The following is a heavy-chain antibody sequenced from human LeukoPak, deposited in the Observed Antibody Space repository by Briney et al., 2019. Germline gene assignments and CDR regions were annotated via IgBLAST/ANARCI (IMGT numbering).Heavy chain of an antibody. D-gene: IGHD6-6*01. V-gene: IGHV1-69*13. J-gene: IGHJ6*03. CDR1: GGTFSSYA. CDR3: AGKSPARRVDYYYYYTDV. CDR2: IIPIFGTA. Sequence: ASVRVSCKASGGTFSSYAISWVRQAPGQGLEWMGGIIPIFGTANYAQKFQGRVTITADESTSTAYMELSSLRSEDTAVYYCAGKSPARRVDYYYYYTDVWGKGTTVTVSS.